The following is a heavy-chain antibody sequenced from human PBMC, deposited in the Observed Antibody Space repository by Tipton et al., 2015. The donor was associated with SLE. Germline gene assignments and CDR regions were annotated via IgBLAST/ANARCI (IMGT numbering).Heavy chain of an antibody. D-gene: IGHD3-3*01. V-gene: IGHV4-34*01. J-gene: IGHJ4*02. CDR3: ARGWNYDFWSGYFDY. Sequence: TLSLTCAVYDGSFSGYYWSWIRQPPGKGLEWIGEINHSGITNYNPSLKSRVTISVDTSKNQFSLKLSSVTAADTAVYYCARGWNYDFWSGYFDYWGQGTLVTVSS. CDR1: DGSFSGYY. CDR2: INHSGIT.